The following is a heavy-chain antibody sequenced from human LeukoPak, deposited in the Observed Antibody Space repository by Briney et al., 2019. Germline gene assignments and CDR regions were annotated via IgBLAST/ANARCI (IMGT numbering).Heavy chain of an antibody. J-gene: IGHJ4*02. CDR2: IIPIFGTA. CDR3: ASGTTVTGYYFDY. CDR1: GYTFTSYD. Sequence: ASVKVSCKASGYTFTSYDINWVRQAPGQGLEWMGGIIPIFGTANYAQKFQGRVTITADESTSTAYMELSSLRSEDTAVYYCASGTTVTGYYFDYWGQGTLVTVSS. D-gene: IGHD4-11*01. V-gene: IGHV1-69*13.